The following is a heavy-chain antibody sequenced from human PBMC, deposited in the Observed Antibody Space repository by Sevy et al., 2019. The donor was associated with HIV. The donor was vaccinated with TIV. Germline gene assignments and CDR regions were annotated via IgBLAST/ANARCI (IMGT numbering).Heavy chain of an antibody. CDR1: GFTLIDYA. CDR2: ISDDGSKT. V-gene: IGHV3-30*04. CDR3: ARGRVTSHYFDY. D-gene: IGHD2-21*02. J-gene: IGHJ4*02. Sequence: GGSLRLSCADSGFTLIDYAMHWVRQAPGKGLEWVAVISDDGSKTYYADSVNGRFTISRDNSKNTLYLQMNRLRADDTAVYYCARGRVTSHYFDYWGQGTLVTVSS.